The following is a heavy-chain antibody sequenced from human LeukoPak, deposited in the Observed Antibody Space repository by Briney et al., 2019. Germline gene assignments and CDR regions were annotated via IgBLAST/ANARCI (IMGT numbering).Heavy chain of an antibody. J-gene: IGHJ6*03. CDR2: MNPNSGNT. CDR3: ARGRSWSGYSHYYYYYMDV. Sequence: GASVKVSCKASGYTFTSYDINWVRQATGQGLEWMGWMNPNSGNTGYAQKFQGRVTMTRDTSISTAYMELSSLRSEDTAVYYCARGRSWSGYSHYYYYYMDVWGKGTTVTVSS. V-gene: IGHV1-8*01. D-gene: IGHD3-3*01. CDR1: GYTFTSYD.